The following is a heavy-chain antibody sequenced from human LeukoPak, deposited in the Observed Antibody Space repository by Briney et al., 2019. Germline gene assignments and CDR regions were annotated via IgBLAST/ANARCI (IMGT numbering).Heavy chain of an antibody. CDR1: GFIFSDYG. CDR3: ARWGGTRQYYFDY. CDR2: TRFDGSIK. V-gene: IGHV3-33*01. D-gene: IGHD1-1*01. Sequence: GGSLRLSCAVSGFIFSDYGFHWVRQAPGRGLEWVAVTRFDGSIKQYADSVKGRFTISRDDSKNTLYLQMNFLKSEDTAVYYCARWGGTRQYYFDYWGQGTLVTVSS. J-gene: IGHJ4*02.